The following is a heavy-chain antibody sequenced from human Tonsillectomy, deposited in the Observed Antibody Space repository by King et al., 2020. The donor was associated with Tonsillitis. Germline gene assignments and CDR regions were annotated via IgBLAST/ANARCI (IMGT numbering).Heavy chain of an antibody. D-gene: IGHD3-16*01. V-gene: IGHV3-74*01. CDR3: TRDQGFG. J-gene: IGHJ4*02. CDR2: INPDGRST. CDR1: GLTFSNYG. Sequence: VQLVESGGGFVQPGGSLRLSGTASGLTFSNYGRHWVRHAPGKGLVWVSRINPDGRSTTYADSVKGRFTISRDNAKNTLYLQMNSLRAEDTAVYYCTRDQGFGWGQGTLVTVSS.